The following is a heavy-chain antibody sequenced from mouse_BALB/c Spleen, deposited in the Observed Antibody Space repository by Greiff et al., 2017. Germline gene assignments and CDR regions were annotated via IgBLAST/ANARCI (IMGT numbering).Heavy chain of an antibody. CDR2: ISNGGST. CDR3: ARDGYYYGSSYNFDV. CDR1: GFTFSDYY. D-gene: IGHD1-1*01. J-gene: IGHJ1*01. Sequence: EVKLVESGGGLVKPGGSLKLSCAASGFTFSDYYMYWVRQTPEKRLEWVATISNGGSTYYPDSVKGRFTISRDNAKNTLYLQMSSLKSEDTAMYYCARDGYYYGSSYNFDVWGAGTTVTVSS. V-gene: IGHV5-4*02.